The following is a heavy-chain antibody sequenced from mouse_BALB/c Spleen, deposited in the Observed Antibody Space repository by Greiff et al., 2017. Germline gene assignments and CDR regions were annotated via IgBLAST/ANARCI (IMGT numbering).Heavy chain of an antibody. Sequence: QVQLQQPGAELVMPGASVKMSCKASGYTFTDYWMHWVKQRPGQGLEWIGAIDTSDSYTSYNQKFKGKATLTVDESSSTAYMQLSSLTSEDSAVYYCARAGLRQYYFDYWGQGTTLTVSS. CDR1: GYTFTDYW. J-gene: IGHJ2*01. CDR3: ARAGLRQYYFDY. D-gene: IGHD2-2*01. CDR2: IDTSDSYT. V-gene: IGHV1-69*01.